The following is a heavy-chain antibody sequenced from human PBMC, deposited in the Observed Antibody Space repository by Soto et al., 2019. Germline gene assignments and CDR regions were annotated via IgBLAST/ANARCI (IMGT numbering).Heavy chain of an antibody. CDR1: GDSVSSDNYF. CDR2: ISYTGDT. J-gene: IGHJ4*02. V-gene: IGHV4-61*01. CDR3: ARIVVGVTADY. Sequence: QVQLRESGPELLKPSETLSLTCTVSGDSVSSDNYFWTWIRQPPGKGLEWIAYISYTGDTNYNPSLKSRVTSSVEPSTHQFSLKLTSVTAADTAVYFCARIVVGVTADYWGQGTLVTVSS. D-gene: IGHD1-26*01.